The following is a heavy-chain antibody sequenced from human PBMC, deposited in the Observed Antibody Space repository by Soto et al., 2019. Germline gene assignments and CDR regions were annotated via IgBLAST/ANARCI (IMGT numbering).Heavy chain of an antibody. Sequence: QITLNESGPPVVRPTETLTLTCRFSGFSLTTSGVGVGWIRQTPGKAPEWLALIYWDDDKRYSASLKSRITITNDPSTNQVVLTVSDLDPTYTATYYGAHRVLRPVVGLVTTTAIYFDCWGQGTPVSVSS. CDR2: IYWDDDK. CDR1: GFSLTTSGVG. J-gene: IGHJ4*02. CDR3: AHRVLRPVVGLVTTTAIYFDC. D-gene: IGHD3-3*01. V-gene: IGHV2-5*02.